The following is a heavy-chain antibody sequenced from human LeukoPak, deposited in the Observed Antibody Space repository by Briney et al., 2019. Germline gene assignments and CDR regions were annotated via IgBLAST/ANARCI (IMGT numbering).Heavy chain of an antibody. V-gene: IGHV4-30-4*08. CDR3: ARVRFQGYYYYYYMDV. Sequence: SQTLSLTCTVSGGSISSGDYYWSWIRQPPGKGLEWIGYIYYSGSTYYNRSLKSRVTISVDTSKNQFSLKLSSVTAADTAVYYCARVRFQGYYYYYYMDVWGKGTTVTVSS. CDR2: IYYSGST. D-gene: IGHD3-3*01. CDR1: GGSISSGDYY. J-gene: IGHJ6*03.